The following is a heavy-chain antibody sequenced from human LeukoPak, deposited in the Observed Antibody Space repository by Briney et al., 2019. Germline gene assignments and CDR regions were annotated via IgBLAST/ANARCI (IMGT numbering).Heavy chain of an antibody. CDR1: GFTFSSYG. V-gene: IGHV3-23*01. J-gene: IGHJ4*02. Sequence: SGGSLRLSCAASGFTFSSYGMSWVRQAPGKGLEWVSAISGSGGSTYYADSVKGRFTISRDNSKNALSLQMNSLRAEDTAVYYCARESGGRDGSGWQYATDYWGQGTLVTVSS. CDR2: ISGSGGST. CDR3: ARESGGRDGSGWQYATDY. D-gene: IGHD6-19*01.